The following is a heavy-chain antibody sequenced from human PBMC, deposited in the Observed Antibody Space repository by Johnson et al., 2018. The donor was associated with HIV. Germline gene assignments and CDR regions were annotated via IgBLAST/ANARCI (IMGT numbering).Heavy chain of an antibody. V-gene: IGHV3-11*04. CDR3: ARAPYNWNLGLYGAFDM. J-gene: IGHJ3*02. CDR2: ISGSGIDI. Sequence: QVQLVESGGGLVKPGGSLRLSCAASGFTFSDYYMSWIRQAPGKGLAWVSYISGSGIDIYYADSVKGRFTISRDNAKISLYLQMISLIAEDTAVYYCARAPYNWNLGLYGAFDMGGQGTRVTVSA. D-gene: IGHD1-20*01. CDR1: GFTFSDYY.